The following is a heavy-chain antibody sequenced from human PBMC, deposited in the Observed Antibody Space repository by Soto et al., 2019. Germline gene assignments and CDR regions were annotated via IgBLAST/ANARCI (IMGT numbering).Heavy chain of an antibody. CDR1: GYTFTSYY. V-gene: IGHV1-46*01. CDR3: ARVSSRSDYDFWSGYYGPAAKYYFDY. Sequence: GASVKVSCKASGYTFTSYYMHWVRQAPGQGLEWMGIINPSGGSTSYAQKFQGRVTMTRGTSTSTVYMELSSLRSEDTAVYYCARVSSRSDYDFWSGYYGPAAKYYFDYWGQGTLVTVSS. CDR2: INPSGGST. J-gene: IGHJ4*02. D-gene: IGHD3-3*01.